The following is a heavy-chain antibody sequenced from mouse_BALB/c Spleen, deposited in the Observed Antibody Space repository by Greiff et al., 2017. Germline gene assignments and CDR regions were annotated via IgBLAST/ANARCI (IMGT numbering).Heavy chain of an antibody. CDR2: IWAGGST. Sequence: QVQLQQSGPGLVAPSQSLSITCTVSGFSLTSYGVHWVRQPPGKGLEWLGVIWAGGSTNYNSALMYRLSISKDNSKSQVFLKMNSLQTDDTAMYYCARDEAARAPFAYWGQGSLVTVSA. V-gene: IGHV2-9*02. D-gene: IGHD3-1*01. J-gene: IGHJ3*01. CDR3: ARDEAARAPFAY. CDR1: GFSLTSYG.